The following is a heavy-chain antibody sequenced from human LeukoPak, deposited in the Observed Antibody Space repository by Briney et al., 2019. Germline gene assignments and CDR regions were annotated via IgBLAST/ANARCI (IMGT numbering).Heavy chain of an antibody. CDR2: IYASGST. CDR3: ARSGYSNFDY. CDR1: GGSISSGGYY. V-gene: IGHV4-61*02. D-gene: IGHD3-3*01. Sequence: SETLSLTCTVSGGSISSGGYYWSWIRQSAGKGLEWIGRIYASGSTNYNPSLKSRVTISVDTSKNQFSLKLSSVTAADTAVYYCARSGYSNFDYWGQGTLVTVSS. J-gene: IGHJ4*02.